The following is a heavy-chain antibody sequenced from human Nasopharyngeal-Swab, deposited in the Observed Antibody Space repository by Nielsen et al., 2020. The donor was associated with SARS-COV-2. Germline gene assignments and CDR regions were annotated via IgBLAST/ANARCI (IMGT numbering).Heavy chain of an antibody. Sequence: SVKVSCKASGFTFTSSAVQWVRQARGQRLEWIGWLVVGSGNTNYAQKFQERVTITRDMSTSTAYMELSSLRSEDTAVYYCAAAASYDSSGYYSDYWGQGTLVTVSS. CDR2: LVVGSGNT. CDR3: AAAASYDSSGYYSDY. D-gene: IGHD3-22*01. CDR1: GFTFTSSA. J-gene: IGHJ4*02. V-gene: IGHV1-58*01.